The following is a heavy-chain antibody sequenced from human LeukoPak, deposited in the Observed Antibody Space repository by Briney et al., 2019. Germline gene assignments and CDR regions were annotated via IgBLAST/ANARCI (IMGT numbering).Heavy chain of an antibody. V-gene: IGHV1-3*01. CDR2: INAGNGTT. CDR1: GYTFTSYA. D-gene: IGHD6-13*01. J-gene: IGHJ5*02. CDR3: ARSGSSWSVENWFDP. Sequence: ASVKVSRKASGYTFTSYAMHWVRQAPGQRLEWMGWINAGNGTTKYSQKFRGRVTITRDTSASTAYMELSSLRSEDTAVYYCARSGSSWSVENWFDPWGQGALVTVSS.